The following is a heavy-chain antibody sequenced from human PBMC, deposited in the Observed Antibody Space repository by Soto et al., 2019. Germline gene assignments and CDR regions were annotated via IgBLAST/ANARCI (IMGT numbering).Heavy chain of an antibody. Sequence: SETLSLTCTVSGGSISSYYWSWIRQPPGKGLEWIGYIYYSGSTNYNPSLKSRVTISVDTSKNQFSLKLSSVTAADTAVYYCGRRRSIAARPYYYYYYMDVWGKGTTVTVSS. CDR2: IYYSGST. D-gene: IGHD6-6*01. V-gene: IGHV4-59*08. CDR1: GGSISSYY. CDR3: GRRRSIAARPYYYYYYMDV. J-gene: IGHJ6*03.